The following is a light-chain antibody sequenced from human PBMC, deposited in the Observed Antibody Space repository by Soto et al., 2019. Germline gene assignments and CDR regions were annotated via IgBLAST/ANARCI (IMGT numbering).Light chain of an antibody. CDR3: QSYDTSLSAVV. V-gene: IGLV1-40*01. CDR1: SSNIGAGYD. J-gene: IGLJ2*01. CDR2: GNS. Sequence: QSVRTQPPSVSGAPGQRVTISCTGSSSNIGAGYDVHWYQQLPGTAPKLLIYGNSIRPSGVPDRFSGSKSGTSASLAITGLQAEDEADYYCQSYDTSLSAVVFGGGTKLTVL.